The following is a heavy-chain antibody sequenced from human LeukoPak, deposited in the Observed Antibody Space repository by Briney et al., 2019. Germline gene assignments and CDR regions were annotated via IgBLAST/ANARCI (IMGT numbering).Heavy chain of an antibody. J-gene: IGHJ6*02. V-gene: IGHV4-59*08. D-gene: IGHD3-10*01. CDR1: GGSFSGYY. CDR3: ARRVRGVISLYYYYGMDV. CDR2: IYYSGST. Sequence: PSETLSLTCAVYGGSFSGYYWSWIRQPPGKGLEWIGYIYYSGSTNYNPSLKSRVTISVDTSKNQFSLKLSSVTAADTAVYYCARRVRGVISLYYYYGMDVWGQGTTVTVSS.